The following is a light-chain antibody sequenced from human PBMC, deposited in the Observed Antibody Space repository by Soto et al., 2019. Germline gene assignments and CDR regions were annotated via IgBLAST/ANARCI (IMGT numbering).Light chain of an antibody. V-gene: IGKV3-11*01. J-gene: IGKJ5*01. CDR2: DAS. CDR1: QSVSSY. Sequence: EIVLTQSPATLSLSPGERATLSCRASQSVSSYLAWYQQKPGQAPTLLLYDASNTGTGIPARFSGSGSGTDFTLTISSLEPEDFAVYYCQQRSNWPSITFGQGTRLEIK. CDR3: QQRSNWPSIT.